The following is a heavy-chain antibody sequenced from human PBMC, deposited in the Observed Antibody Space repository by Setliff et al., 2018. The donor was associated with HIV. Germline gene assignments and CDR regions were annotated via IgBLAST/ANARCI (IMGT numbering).Heavy chain of an antibody. Sequence: SETLSLTCTVTGGSISSGGFYWTWIRQHPGKGLEWIGYIYNTGSTYYNPSLKSRVTISVDTSENQFSLKLSSVTAADTAVYYCAREDSSGRIDYWGQGTLVTVSS. V-gene: IGHV4-31*03. CDR2: IYNTGST. D-gene: IGHD6-19*01. CDR3: AREDSSGRIDY. CDR1: GGSISSGGFY. J-gene: IGHJ4*02.